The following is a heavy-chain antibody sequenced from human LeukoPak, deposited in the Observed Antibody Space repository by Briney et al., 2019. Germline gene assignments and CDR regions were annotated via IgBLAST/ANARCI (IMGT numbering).Heavy chain of an antibody. Sequence: GGSLRLSCAGSGFTFSSYEMNWVRQAPGKGLEWVSYISSRGDTIYYADSVRGRFTLYRDNAKNSLYLQMNSLRAEDTAVYYCARGETSSYDYWGQGTLVTVSS. CDR2: ISSRGDTI. CDR1: GFTFSSYE. V-gene: IGHV3-48*03. D-gene: IGHD2-2*01. J-gene: IGHJ4*02. CDR3: ARGETSSYDY.